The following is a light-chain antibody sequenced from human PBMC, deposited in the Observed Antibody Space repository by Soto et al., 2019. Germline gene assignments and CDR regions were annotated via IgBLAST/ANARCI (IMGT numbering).Light chain of an antibody. Sequence: DIQMTQYPSTLSASVGDTVTITCRASQTISGWLAWYQQRPGKAPNLLIFDASTLESGVPSRFSGSGSGTTFALTISSLQSDDFATYYSLQYNGYYRTFGQGTKVEIK. CDR2: DAS. CDR3: LQYNGYYRT. CDR1: QTISGW. V-gene: IGKV1-5*01. J-gene: IGKJ1*01.